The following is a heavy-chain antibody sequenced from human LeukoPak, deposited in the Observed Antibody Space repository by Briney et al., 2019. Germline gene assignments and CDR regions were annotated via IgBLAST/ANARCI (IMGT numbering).Heavy chain of an antibody. D-gene: IGHD6-6*01. V-gene: IGHV3-53*01. CDR1: GFTVSSNY. CDR2: IYSGGST. Sequence: GGSLRLSCAASGFTVSSNYMSWVRQAPGKGLEWVSVIYSGGSTYYADSVKGRFTISRDNSKSTLYIQMNSLRAEDTAVYYCARDKGTSYLSSFDYWGQGTLVTVSS. CDR3: ARDKGTSYLSSFDY. J-gene: IGHJ4*02.